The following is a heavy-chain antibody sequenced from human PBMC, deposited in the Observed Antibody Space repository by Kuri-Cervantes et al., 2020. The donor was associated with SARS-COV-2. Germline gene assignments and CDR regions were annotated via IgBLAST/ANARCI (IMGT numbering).Heavy chain of an antibody. V-gene: IGHV4-38-2*01. CDR3: ARLPLLGGATYYYYYMDV. CDR1: GYSISSGYY. D-gene: IGHD3-10*01. Sequence: SETLSLTCAVSGYSISSGYYWGWIRQPSGKGLEWIGSIYHSGGTYYNPSLKSRVTISVDTSKNQFSLKLSSVTAADTAVYYCARLPLLGGATYYYYYMDVWGKGTTVTVSS. CDR2: IYHSGGT. J-gene: IGHJ6*03.